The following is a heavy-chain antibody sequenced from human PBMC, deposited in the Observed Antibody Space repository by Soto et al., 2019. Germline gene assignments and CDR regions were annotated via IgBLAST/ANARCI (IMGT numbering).Heavy chain of an antibody. D-gene: IGHD6-19*01. V-gene: IGHV1-2*04. CDR1: GYIFTGYY. CDR2: INPNSGDT. Sequence: ASVKVSCKASGYIFTGYYMHWVRQAPGQGLEWMGWINPNSGDTNYTQKFQGWVTMTRDTSISTAYMELSRLRSDDAAVYYCATSRISIAVAGERAYYFDCWG. J-gene: IGHJ4*01. CDR3: ATSRISIAVAGERAYYFDC.